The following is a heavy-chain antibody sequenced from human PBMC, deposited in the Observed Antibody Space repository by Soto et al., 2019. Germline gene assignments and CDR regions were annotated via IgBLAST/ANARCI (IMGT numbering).Heavy chain of an antibody. CDR3: ARDRPYYYDSSGYPHYYFDY. CDR1: GFTFSDYY. Sequence: GGSLRLSCEASGFTFSDYYMSWIRQAPGKGLEWVSCISSSGSTIYYADSVKGRFTISRDNAKNSLYLQMNSLRAEDTAVYYCARDRPYYYDSSGYPHYYFDYWGQGTLVTVSS. CDR2: ISSSGSTI. D-gene: IGHD3-22*01. V-gene: IGHV3-11*01. J-gene: IGHJ4*02.